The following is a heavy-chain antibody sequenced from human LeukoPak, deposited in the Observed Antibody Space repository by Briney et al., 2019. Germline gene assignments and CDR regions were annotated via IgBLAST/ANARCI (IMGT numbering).Heavy chain of an antibody. D-gene: IGHD3-3*01. J-gene: IGHJ6*03. CDR2: INPNSGGT. CDR1: GYTFTGYY. V-gene: IGHV1-2*02. Sequence: GASVKVSCKASGYTFTGYYMHWVRQAPGQGLEWMGWINPNSGGTNYAQKFQGRVTMTRDTSISTAYMELSRLRSDDTAVYYCARGGITIFGVGHHMDVWGKGTTVTVSS. CDR3: ARGGITIFGVGHHMDV.